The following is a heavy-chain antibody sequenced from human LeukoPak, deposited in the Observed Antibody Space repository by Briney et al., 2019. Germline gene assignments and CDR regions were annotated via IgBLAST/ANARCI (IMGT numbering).Heavy chain of an antibody. CDR1: GFTVSSIY. CDR2: IYGGSNT. CDR3: ASIPKRVELKLFDY. D-gene: IGHD1-26*01. J-gene: IGHJ4*02. V-gene: IGHV3-53*05. Sequence: GGSLRLSCAASGFTVSSIYMSWVRQAPGKGLEWISVIYGGSNTYYYADSAKGRFTLSRDNSKNTLYLQMNSLRAEDTAVYYCASIPKRVELKLFDYWGQGTLVTVSS.